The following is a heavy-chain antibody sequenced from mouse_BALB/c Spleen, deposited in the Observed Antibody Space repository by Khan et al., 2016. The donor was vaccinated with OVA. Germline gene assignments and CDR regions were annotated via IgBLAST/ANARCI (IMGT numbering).Heavy chain of an antibody. CDR2: IWGDGST. CDR3: ALYYYGRAWFAY. V-gene: IGHV2-3*01. J-gene: IGHJ3*01. D-gene: IGHD1-1*01. Sequence: QVQLKESGPGLVAPSQSLSITCTVSGFSLPSYGVGWVRQPPGKGLEWLGVIWGDGSTNYPSALISRLNINKDNSKSQVFLKLNSLQTDDTATYYCALYYYGRAWFAYWGQGTLVTVSA. CDR1: GFSLPSYG.